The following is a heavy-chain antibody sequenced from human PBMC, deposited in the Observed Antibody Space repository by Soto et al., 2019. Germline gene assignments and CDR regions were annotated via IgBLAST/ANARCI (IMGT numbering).Heavy chain of an antibody. CDR2: ISNKGNGYTT. D-gene: IGHD7-27*01. CDR3: TRVRSRCWGLDDFDI. CDR1: GFTFSDHY. J-gene: IGHJ3*02. Sequence: EVQLVESGGGLVQPGGSLRLSCAASGFTFSDHYMDWVRQAPGKGLEWVGRISNKGNGYTTEYAASVRGRFTISRDDSKNSLFLQMNSLKTEDTAIYYCTRVRSRCWGLDDFDIWGQGTMVTVSS. V-gene: IGHV3-72*01.